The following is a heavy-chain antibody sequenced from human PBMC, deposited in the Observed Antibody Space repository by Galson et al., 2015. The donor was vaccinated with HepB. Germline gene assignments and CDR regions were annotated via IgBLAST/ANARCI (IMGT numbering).Heavy chain of an antibody. Sequence: SLRLSCAVSGINFSSYGMHWVRQPPGKGLEWVSLISNDGSQTYYGDSVKGRFTISRDNPKNTLFLQMNSLRLEDTAVYYCAKDAAATRPPYDSWGQGTLVIVSS. V-gene: IGHV3-30*18. CDR2: ISNDGSQT. D-gene: IGHD6-25*01. J-gene: IGHJ4*02. CDR3: AKDAAATRPPYDS. CDR1: GINFSSYG.